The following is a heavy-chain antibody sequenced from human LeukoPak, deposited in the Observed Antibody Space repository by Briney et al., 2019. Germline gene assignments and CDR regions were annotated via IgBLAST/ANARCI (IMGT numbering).Heavy chain of an antibody. D-gene: IGHD5-12*01. CDR3: ARDYPTTKGP. V-gene: IGHV3-11*06. J-gene: IGHJ4*02. CDR2: ISSSSSYT. Sequence: GGSLRLSCAASGFTFSDYYMNWIRQAPGKGLEWVSFISSSSSYTKYAGSVKGRFTISRDNAKNSLHLQMNSLRAEDTAVYYCARDYPTTKGPWGQGTLVTVSS. CDR1: GFTFSDYY.